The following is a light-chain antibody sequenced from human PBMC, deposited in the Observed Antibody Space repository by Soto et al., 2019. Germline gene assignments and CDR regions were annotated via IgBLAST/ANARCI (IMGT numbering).Light chain of an antibody. CDR2: GND. V-gene: IGLV1-44*01. CDR1: SSNFGGNT. J-gene: IGLJ3*02. Sequence: QSVLTQPPSASGTPGQRVIISCSGSSSNFGGNTANWYQQFPGTAPKVLIYGNDQRPSGVPDRFSGSKSGTSASLAISGLQSEDEADYYCAAWDDSLNGGVFGGGTKVTVL. CDR3: AAWDDSLNGGV.